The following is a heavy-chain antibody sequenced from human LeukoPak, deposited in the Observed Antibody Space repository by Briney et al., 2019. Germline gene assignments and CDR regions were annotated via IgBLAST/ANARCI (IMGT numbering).Heavy chain of an antibody. CDR2: ISGSGGST. V-gene: IGHV3-23*01. CDR1: GFTFSISG. Sequence: GGSLRLSCAASGFTFSISGMGWVRQAPGRGLECVSPISGSGGSTSYADSVKGRFTISRDNSKNTLYLQMNSLRAEDTAVYYCARGRNTGRQYYFDYWGQGTLVTVAS. CDR3: ARGRNTGRQYYFDY. D-gene: IGHD5-18*01. J-gene: IGHJ4*02.